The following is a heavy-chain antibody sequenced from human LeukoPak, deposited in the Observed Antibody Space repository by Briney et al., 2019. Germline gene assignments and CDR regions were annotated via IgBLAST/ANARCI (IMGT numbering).Heavy chain of an antibody. CDR1: GFTVGTNH. J-gene: IGHJ4*02. CDR3: GAFYDSGGYYDY. CDR2: IYSGGST. D-gene: IGHD3-22*01. Sequence: GGSLRLSCAASGFTVGTNHMSWVRQAPGKGLEWDSVIYSGGSTSYTDSVKGRFTISRDNSKNTLYLQMNSLRAEDTAVYYCGAFYDSGGYYDYWGQGTLVTVSS. V-gene: IGHV3-53*01.